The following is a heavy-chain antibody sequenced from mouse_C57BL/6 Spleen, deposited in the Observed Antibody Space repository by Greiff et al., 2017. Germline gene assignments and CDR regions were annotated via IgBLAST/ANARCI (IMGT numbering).Heavy chain of an antibody. CDR3: TRRITTVPCFAY. V-gene: IGHV1-15*01. D-gene: IGHD1-1*01. Sequence: VQLQQSGAELVRPGASVTLSCKASGYTFTDYEMHWVKQTPVHGLEWIGAIDPETGGTAYNQKFKGKAILTADKSSSTAYMELRSLTSEDSAVYYCTRRITTVPCFAYWGQGTLVTVSA. CDR2: IDPETGGT. J-gene: IGHJ3*01. CDR1: GYTFTDYE.